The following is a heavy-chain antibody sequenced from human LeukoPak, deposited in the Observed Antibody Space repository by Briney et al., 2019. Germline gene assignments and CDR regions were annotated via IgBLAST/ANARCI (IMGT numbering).Heavy chain of an antibody. J-gene: IGHJ4*02. CDR1: GYTFTGYY. Sequence: ASVKVSCKAFGYTFTGYYMHWVRQAPGQGLEWMGWINPNSGGTNYAQKFQGRVTMTRDTSISTAYMELSRLRSDDTAVYYCARLSITIFGVPTYWGQGTLVTVSS. D-gene: IGHD3-3*01. CDR3: ARLSITIFGVPTY. CDR2: INPNSGGT. V-gene: IGHV1-2*02.